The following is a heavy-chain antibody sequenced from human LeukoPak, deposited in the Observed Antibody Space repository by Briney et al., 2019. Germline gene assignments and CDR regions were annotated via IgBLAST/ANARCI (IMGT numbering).Heavy chain of an antibody. CDR2: IYPGDSET. Sequence: GESLTISCKGSGYSFNTYWIAWVRHMPGKGLEWLGIIYPGDSETTYSPSFQGQVSISVDKSISTVFLHWSSLKASDTAMYYCAKLTRGGYEKFDFWGQGTQVTVSS. CDR3: AKLTRGGYEKFDF. D-gene: IGHD5-12*01. J-gene: IGHJ4*02. V-gene: IGHV5-51*01. CDR1: GYSFNTYW.